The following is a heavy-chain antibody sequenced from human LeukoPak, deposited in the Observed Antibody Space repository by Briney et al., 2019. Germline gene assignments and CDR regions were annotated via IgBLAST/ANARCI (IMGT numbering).Heavy chain of an antibody. Sequence: ASVKVSCKVSGYTLTELSMHWVRQAPGKGLEWMGGFDPEDGETIYAQKFQGRVTMTEDTSTDTAYMELSSLRSEDTAVYYCATALKTAAADTFDPWGQGTLVTVSS. V-gene: IGHV1-24*01. CDR3: ATALKTAAADTFDP. D-gene: IGHD6-13*01. CDR1: GYTLTELS. J-gene: IGHJ5*02. CDR2: FDPEDGET.